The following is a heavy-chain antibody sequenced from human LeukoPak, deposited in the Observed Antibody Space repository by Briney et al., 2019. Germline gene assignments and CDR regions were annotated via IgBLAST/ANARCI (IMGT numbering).Heavy chain of an antibody. Sequence: GASVKVSCKASGYTFTSYDMNWVRQATGQGLEWMGWMNPSSGNTGYAQKFQGRFTMTRNTSISTAYMELSSLRSEDTAVYYCARYSSGWYGWFDPWGQGTLVTVSS. CDR2: MNPSSGNT. CDR1: GYTFTSYD. CDR3: ARYSSGWYGWFDP. V-gene: IGHV1-8*01. D-gene: IGHD6-19*01. J-gene: IGHJ5*02.